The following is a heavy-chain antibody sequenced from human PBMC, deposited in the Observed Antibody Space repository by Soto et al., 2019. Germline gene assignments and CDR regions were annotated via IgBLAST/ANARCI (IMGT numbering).Heavy chain of an antibody. V-gene: IGHV3-74*01. CDR3: VRDSHGDY. Sequence: EVQLVESGGGLVQPGGSLTISCAASGFSINGYWMNWFRQAPGKGLVWVSRIEGDVRTDGSSTNYADSVKGRFTISRDNAKNTLYLQMNSLRAEDTAVYYCVRDSHGDYWGQGTLVTVSS. CDR1: GFSINGYW. CDR2: IEGDVRTDGSST. J-gene: IGHJ4*02.